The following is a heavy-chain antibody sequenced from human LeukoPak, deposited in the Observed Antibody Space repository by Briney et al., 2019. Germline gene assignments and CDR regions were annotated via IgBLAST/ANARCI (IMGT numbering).Heavy chain of an antibody. D-gene: IGHD7-27*01. Sequence: ASVKVSCKASGYTFTCYDINWVRQATGQGLEWMGWMNPNSGNTGYAQKFQGRVTMTRNTSISTAYMELSSLRSEDTAVYYCARLHIDTGELDYWGQGTLVTVSS. J-gene: IGHJ4*02. V-gene: IGHV1-8*01. CDR2: MNPNSGNT. CDR1: GYTFTCYD. CDR3: ARLHIDTGELDY.